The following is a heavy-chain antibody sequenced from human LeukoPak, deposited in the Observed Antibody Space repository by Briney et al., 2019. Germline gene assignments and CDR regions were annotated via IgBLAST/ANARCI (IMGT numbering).Heavy chain of an antibody. D-gene: IGHD1-26*01. Sequence: ASVKISCKVSGYTFTDYYMHWVQQAPGKGLEWMGLVDPEDGETIYAEKFQGRVTITADTSTDTAYMELSSLRSEDTAAYHCATDRWGSYLRDAFDIWGQGTMVTVSS. CDR3: ATDRWGSYLRDAFDI. J-gene: IGHJ3*02. CDR2: VDPEDGET. CDR1: GYTFTDYY. V-gene: IGHV1-69-2*01.